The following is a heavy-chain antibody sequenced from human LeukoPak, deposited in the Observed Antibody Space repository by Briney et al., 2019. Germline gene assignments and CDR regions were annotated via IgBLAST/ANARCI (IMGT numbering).Heavy chain of an antibody. Sequence: SETLSLTCTVSGGSITSSYWSWIRQPPGKGLEWIGFMYYSGSTNYNPSLKSRVTKSVDTSKNQFSLKLSSVTAADTAVYYCARLWFGDMKGEDYWGQGTLVTVSS. CDR1: GGSITSSY. CDR2: MYYSGST. J-gene: IGHJ4*02. CDR3: ARLWFGDMKGEDY. V-gene: IGHV4-59*08. D-gene: IGHD3-10*01.